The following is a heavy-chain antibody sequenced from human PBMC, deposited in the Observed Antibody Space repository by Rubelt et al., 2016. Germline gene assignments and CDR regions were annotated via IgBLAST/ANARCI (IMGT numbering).Heavy chain of an antibody. J-gene: IGHJ3*02. D-gene: IGHD2-21*01. CDR1: GGSISSYY. CDR2: IYYSGST. V-gene: IGHV4-59*12. Sequence: QVQLQESGPGLVKPSGTLSLTCTVSGGSISSYYWSWIRQPPGKGLEWIGYIYYSGSTNYNPSLTSRVTISVDTSKNQFSLKRSSVTAADTAVYYCAASAVSISAFDIWGQGTMVTVSS. CDR3: AASAVSISAFDI.